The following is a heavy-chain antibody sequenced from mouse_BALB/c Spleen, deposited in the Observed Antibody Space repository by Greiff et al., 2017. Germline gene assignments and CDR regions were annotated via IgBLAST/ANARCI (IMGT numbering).Heavy chain of an antibody. D-gene: IGHD1-1*01. Sequence: QVHVKQSGAELVKPGASVKLSCKASGYTFTSYWMHWVKQRPGQGLEWIGEINPSNGRTNYNEKFKSKATLTVDKSSSTAYMQLSSLTSEDSAVYYCARVTTVVATDYWGQGTTLTVSS. CDR3: ARVTTVVATDY. CDR2: INPSNGRT. V-gene: IGHV1S81*02. CDR1: GYTFTSYW. J-gene: IGHJ2*01.